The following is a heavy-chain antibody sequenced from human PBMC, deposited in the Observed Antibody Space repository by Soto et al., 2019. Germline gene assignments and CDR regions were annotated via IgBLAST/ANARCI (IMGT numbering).Heavy chain of an antibody. J-gene: IGHJ4*02. CDR3: ARSVALYSGYDYSPNYFDY. Sequence: VSVKVSCKASGYTFTSYGISWVRQAPGQGLEWMGWISAYNGNTNYAQKLQGRVTMTTDTSTSTAYMELRSLRSDDTAVYYCARSVALYSGYDYSPNYFDYWGQGTLVTVSS. D-gene: IGHD5-12*01. CDR1: GYTFTSYG. V-gene: IGHV1-18*01. CDR2: ISAYNGNT.